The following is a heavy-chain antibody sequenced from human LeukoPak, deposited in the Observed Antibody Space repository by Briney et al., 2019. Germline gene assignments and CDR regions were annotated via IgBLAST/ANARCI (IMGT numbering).Heavy chain of an antibody. V-gene: IGHV4-39*01. CDR1: GGSISSSSYY. CDR2: IYYSGST. Sequence: SETLSLTCTVSGGSISSSSYYWGWIRQPPGKGLEWIGRIYYSGSTYYKPSLKSRVTISVDTSKNQFSLKLSSVTAADTAVYYCARAQSGSYRSFDYWGQGTLVTVSS. D-gene: IGHD1-26*01. CDR3: ARAQSGSYRSFDY. J-gene: IGHJ4*02.